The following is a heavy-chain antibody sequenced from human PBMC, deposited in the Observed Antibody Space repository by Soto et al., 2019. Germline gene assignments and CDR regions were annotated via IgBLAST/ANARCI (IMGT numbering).Heavy chain of an antibody. J-gene: IGHJ4*02. D-gene: IGHD3-22*01. Sequence: QVQLQESGPGLVKPSQTLSLTCTVSGGSISSGDYYWSWIRQPPGKGLEWIGYIYYSGSTYYNPSLKSRVTISVDTSTNQFSLKLSSVTAADTAVYYCARGVEYDSSGYYYGGFDYWGQGTLVTVSS. CDR3: ARGVEYDSSGYYYGGFDY. V-gene: IGHV4-30-4*01. CDR1: GGSISSGDYY. CDR2: IYYSGST.